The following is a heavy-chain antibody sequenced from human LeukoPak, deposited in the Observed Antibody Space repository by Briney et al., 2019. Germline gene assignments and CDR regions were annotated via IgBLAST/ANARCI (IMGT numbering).Heavy chain of an antibody. V-gene: IGHV3-21*01. J-gene: IGHJ4*02. CDR1: GFTFSSYS. CDR3: ARQISGSGSYYPYFDY. Sequence: NPGGSLRLSCAASGFTFSSYSMNWVRQAPGKGLEWVSSISSSSSHIYYADSVKGRFTISRDNAKNSLYLQMNSLRAEDTAVYYCARQISGSGSYYPYFDYWGQGTLVTVSS. D-gene: IGHD3-10*01. CDR2: ISSSSSHI.